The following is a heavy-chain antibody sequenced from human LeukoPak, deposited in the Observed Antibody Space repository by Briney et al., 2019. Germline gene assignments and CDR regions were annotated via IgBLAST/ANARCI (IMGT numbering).Heavy chain of an antibody. CDR1: GYSFTSYW. J-gene: IGHJ4*02. V-gene: IGHV5-51*01. CDR2: IYPGDSDT. CDR3: ARPSCSGGSCPQSQEYYFDY. Sequence: GESLKISCKGSGYSFTSYWIGWVRPMPGKGLELMGIIYPGDSDTRYSPSFQGQVTISADKSISTAYLQWSSLKASDTAMYSCARPSCSGGSCPQSQEYYFDYWGQGTLVTVSS. D-gene: IGHD2-15*01.